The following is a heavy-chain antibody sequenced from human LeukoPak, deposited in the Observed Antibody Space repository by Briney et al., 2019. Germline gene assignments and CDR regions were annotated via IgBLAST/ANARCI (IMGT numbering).Heavy chain of an antibody. Sequence: SETLSLTCTVSGGSISSGSYYWSWIRQPAGKGLEWIGRIYTSGSTNYNPSLKSRVTISVDTSKNQFSLKLSSVTAADTAVYYCARDRGYCSSTSCYRAIDYWGQGTLVTVSS. J-gene: IGHJ4*02. CDR1: GGSISSGSYY. D-gene: IGHD2-2*02. CDR2: IYTSGST. V-gene: IGHV4-61*02. CDR3: ARDRGYCSSTSCYRAIDY.